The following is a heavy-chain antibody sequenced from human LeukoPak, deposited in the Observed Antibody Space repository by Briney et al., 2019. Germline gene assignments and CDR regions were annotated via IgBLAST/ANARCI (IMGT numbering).Heavy chain of an antibody. CDR3: ARDYGGKMD. J-gene: IGHJ4*02. CDR1: GYSITSTYY. Sequence: PSETLSLTCTVSGYSITSTYYWGWIRQPPGKGLEWIGYIYHSGSTYYNPSLKSRVTISVDTSKNHFSLRLSSVTAADTAVYYCARDYGGKMDWGQGTLVTVSS. D-gene: IGHD4-23*01. V-gene: IGHV4-38-2*02. CDR2: IYHSGST.